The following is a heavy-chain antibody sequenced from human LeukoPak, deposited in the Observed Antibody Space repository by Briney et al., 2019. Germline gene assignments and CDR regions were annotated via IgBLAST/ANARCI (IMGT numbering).Heavy chain of an antibody. D-gene: IGHD5-18*01. CDR3: ARVDTAMGTEDV. J-gene: IGHJ6*04. CDR2: ISSSSSYI. Sequence: GGSLRLSCAASGFTFSSYSMNWVRQAPGKGLEWVSSISSSSSYIYYADSVKGRFTISRDNAKNSLYLQMNSLRAEDTAVYYCARVDTAMGTEDVWGKGTTVTVSS. CDR1: GFTFSSYS. V-gene: IGHV3-21*01.